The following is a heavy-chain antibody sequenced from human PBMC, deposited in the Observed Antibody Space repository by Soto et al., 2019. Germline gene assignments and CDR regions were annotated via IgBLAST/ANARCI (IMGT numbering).Heavy chain of an antibody. CDR3: AKTPPLPAGSGSYWFDP. J-gene: IGHJ5*02. V-gene: IGHV3-23*01. D-gene: IGHD2-15*01. CDR1: GFTFGNYA. Sequence: EVQLLESGGGLVQPGGSLRLSCAASGFTFGNYAMSWGRQAPGKGLEWVAGIGASGVKRYYADAVKGRFTISRDNSKNTLYLELNSLRAEDTAVYYCAKTPPLPAGSGSYWFDPWGQGTQVTVSS. CDR2: IGASGVKR.